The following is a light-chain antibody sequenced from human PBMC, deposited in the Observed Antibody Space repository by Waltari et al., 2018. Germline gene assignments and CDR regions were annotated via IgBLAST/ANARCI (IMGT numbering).Light chain of an antibody. CDR1: SSDVGGYNS. CDR3: SSYTASRLYV. CDR2: DVS. J-gene: IGLJ1*01. Sequence: QSALTQPASVSGSPGQSITISCTGTSSDVGGYNSVSWYQQYPGKAPKLVIHDVSSRPSGTSDRFSGSKSGNTASLIISGLQADDEADYYCSSYTASRLYVFGTGTKVTVL. V-gene: IGLV2-14*03.